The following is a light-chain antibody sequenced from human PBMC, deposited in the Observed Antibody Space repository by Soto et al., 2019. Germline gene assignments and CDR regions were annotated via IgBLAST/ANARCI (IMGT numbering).Light chain of an antibody. CDR2: SAS. CDR1: QAMSTY. CDR3: QQLNGYQLA. Sequence: DIQLTQSPSFLSAFVGDTVTITCRASQAMSTYLAWYQQKPGKVPKLLIRSASTLQSGVPPRFSGGGSGTEFTLTISTLWPDDSGIYYCQQLNGYQLAFGGGTNVEIK. J-gene: IGKJ4*01. V-gene: IGKV1-9*01.